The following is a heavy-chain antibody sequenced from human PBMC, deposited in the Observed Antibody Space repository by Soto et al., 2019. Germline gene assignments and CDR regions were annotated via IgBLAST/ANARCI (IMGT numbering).Heavy chain of an antibody. V-gene: IGHV2-70*11. CDR2: IDWDDEK. CDR3: ARVGQDYDSSGYFSLGYYFDY. D-gene: IGHD3-22*01. Sequence: SGPTLVNPTQTLTLTFTFSGVSLTTSGMCVSWIRQPPGKALEWLARIDWDDEKNYSTSLKTRLTISKDTSKNQVVLTMTNMDPVDTATYYCARVGQDYDSSGYFSLGYYFDYWGQ. J-gene: IGHJ4*02. CDR1: GVSLTTSGMC.